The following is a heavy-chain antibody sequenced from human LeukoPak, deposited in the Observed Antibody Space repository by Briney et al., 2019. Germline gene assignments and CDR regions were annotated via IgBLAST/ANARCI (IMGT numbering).Heavy chain of an antibody. CDR1: GGSFSGYY. D-gene: IGHD6-19*01. V-gene: IGHV4-34*01. Sequence: SETLSLTCAVYGGSFSGYYWSWIRQPPGKGLEWIGEINHSGSTNYNPSLKSRVTISVDTSKNQFSLKLSSVTAADTAVYYCARLKSVGSQWLPKGGFDPWGQGTLVTVSS. CDR2: INHSGST. J-gene: IGHJ5*02. CDR3: ARLKSVGSQWLPKGGFDP.